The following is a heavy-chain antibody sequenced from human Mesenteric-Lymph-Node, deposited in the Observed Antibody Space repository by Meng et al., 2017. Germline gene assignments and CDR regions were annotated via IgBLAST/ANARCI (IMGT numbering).Heavy chain of an antibody. V-gene: IGHV1-18*01. CDR1: GYTFTTYG. J-gene: IGHJ4*02. D-gene: IGHD3-10*01. CDR2: ISVYNGNT. Sequence: ASVKVSCKASGYTFTTYGINWVRQAPGQGLEWMGWISVYNGNTIYAEKLQGRVTMTTDTSTTAAYMELRSLRSDDTAVYYCAKSYGSGNDLDYWGQGTLVTVSS. CDR3: AKSYGSGNDLDY.